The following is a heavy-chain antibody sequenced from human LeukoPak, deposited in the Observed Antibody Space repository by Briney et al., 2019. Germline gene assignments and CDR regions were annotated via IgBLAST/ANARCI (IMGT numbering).Heavy chain of an antibody. CDR3: AKDLGKYDFWSGSDY. CDR2: ISYDGSNK. Sequence: PGGSLRLSCAASGFTFSSYGMHWVRQAPGKGLEWVAVISYDGSNKYYADSVKGRFTISRDNSKNTLYLQMNSLRAEDTAVYYCAKDLGKYDFWSGSDYWGQGTLVTVSS. CDR1: GFTFSSYG. V-gene: IGHV3-30*18. J-gene: IGHJ4*02. D-gene: IGHD3-3*01.